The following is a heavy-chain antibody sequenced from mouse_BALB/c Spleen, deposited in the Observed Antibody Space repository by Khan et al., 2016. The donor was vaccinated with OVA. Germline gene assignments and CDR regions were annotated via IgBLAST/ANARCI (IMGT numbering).Heavy chain of an antibody. V-gene: IGHV1-20*01. CDR2: VNPNNGDT. D-gene: IGHD2-12*01. CDR3: ERGYEFFDY. J-gene: IGHJ3*01. Sequence: VQLQQSGPDLVKPGASVKISCKASGYSFTVYYMTWVKQSHGKGLEWIGRVNPNNGDTNYNQNFKGKAILTADKSSNTAYMELRRLTSEESAVFYCERGYEFFDYWGQGTLVTVSA. CDR1: GYSFTVYY.